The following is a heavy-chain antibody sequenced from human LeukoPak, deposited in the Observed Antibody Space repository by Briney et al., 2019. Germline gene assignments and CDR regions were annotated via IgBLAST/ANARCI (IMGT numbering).Heavy chain of an antibody. V-gene: IGHV4-39*07. CDR1: GGSISSSSSY. CDR2: IYTSGST. D-gene: IGHD5-12*01. Sequence: PSETLSLTCSVSGGSISSSSSYWGWIRQPPGKGLEWIGRIYTSGSTNYNPSLKSRVTISVDTSKNQFSLKLSSVTAADTAVYYCAREGVYSGWMGYWGQGTLVTVSS. CDR3: AREGVYSGWMGY. J-gene: IGHJ4*02.